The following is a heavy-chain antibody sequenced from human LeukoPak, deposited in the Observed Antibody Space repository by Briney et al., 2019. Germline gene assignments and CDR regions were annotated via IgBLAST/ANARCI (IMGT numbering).Heavy chain of an antibody. Sequence: ASVRVSYKASGYTFTSYDINWVRQATGQGLEWMGWMNPNSGNTGYAQKFQGRVTMTRNTSISTAYMELSSLRSEDTAVYYCARRSPPWAFDIWGQGTMVTVSS. CDR2: MNPNSGNT. V-gene: IGHV1-8*01. J-gene: IGHJ3*02. CDR1: GYTFTSYD. CDR3: ARRSPPWAFDI.